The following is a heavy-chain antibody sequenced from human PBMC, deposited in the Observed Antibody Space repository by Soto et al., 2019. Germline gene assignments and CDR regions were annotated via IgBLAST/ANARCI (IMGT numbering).Heavy chain of an antibody. V-gene: IGHV1-3*01. CDR2: INAGNGNT. J-gene: IGHJ4*02. D-gene: IGHD4-17*01. CDR3: ARDLLYAMTFDY. Sequence: ASVKVSCKASGYTFTSYAMHWVRQAPGQRLEWMGWINAGNGNTKYSQKFQGRVTITRDTSASTAYMELSSLRSEDTAVYYCARDLLYAMTFDYWGQGTLVTVSS. CDR1: GYTFTSYA.